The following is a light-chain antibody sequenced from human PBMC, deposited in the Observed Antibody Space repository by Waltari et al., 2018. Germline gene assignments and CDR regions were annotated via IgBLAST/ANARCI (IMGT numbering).Light chain of an antibody. CDR1: QSVSRS. J-gene: IGKJ1*01. V-gene: IGKV3-20*01. CDR2: GAS. CDR3: QHYVRLPVS. Sequence: EIVFTQSPGTLSLSPGERATLSCRASQSVSRSLAWYQQNPGQAPRLLIYGASSRATGVPDRFSGSGSGTDFSLTISRLEPEDFAVYYCQHYVRLPVSFGQGTKVEIK.